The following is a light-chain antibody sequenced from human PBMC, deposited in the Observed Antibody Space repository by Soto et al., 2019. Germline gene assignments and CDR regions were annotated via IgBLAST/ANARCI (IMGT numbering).Light chain of an antibody. V-gene: IGKV1-13*02. CDR1: QDISSA. Sequence: AIQLTQSPSSLSASEGDRVTISCRASQDISSALAWYQQKPGKAPNLLIYDASTLESGVPSRFSGSGSGTDFTLTVSSLPPEDFATYFCQQSNGFPSFGGGTKVEVE. CDR2: DAS. J-gene: IGKJ4*01. CDR3: QQSNGFPS.